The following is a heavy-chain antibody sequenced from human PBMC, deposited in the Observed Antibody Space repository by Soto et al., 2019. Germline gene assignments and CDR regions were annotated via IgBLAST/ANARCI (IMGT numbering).Heavy chain of an antibody. CDR3: ARTIGRYCSGGSCYSSRRPYYYGMDV. D-gene: IGHD2-15*01. Sequence: SETLSLTCTVSGGSISSGDYYWSWIRQPPGKGLEWIGYIYYSGSTYYNPSLKSRVTISVDTSKNQFSLKLSSVTAADTAVYYCARTIGRYCSGGSCYSSRRPYYYGMDVWGQGTTVTVSS. J-gene: IGHJ6*02. CDR1: GGSISSGDYY. CDR2: IYYSGST. V-gene: IGHV4-30-4*01.